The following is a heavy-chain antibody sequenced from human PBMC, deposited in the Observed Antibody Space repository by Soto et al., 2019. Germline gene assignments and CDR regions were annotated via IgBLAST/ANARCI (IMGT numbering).Heavy chain of an antibody. D-gene: IGHD1-1*01. CDR3: ARHYPIGNNWNYFDY. CDR1: GGSISSYY. J-gene: IGHJ4*02. V-gene: IGHV4-59*08. Sequence: SETLSLTCTVSGGSISSYYWGWIRQPPGKGLEWIGHISYSGSTNYNPSLESRITISVDTSNNQFSMKVKSVTAADTALYYCARHYPIGNNWNYFDYWGQGTLVTVSS. CDR2: ISYSGST.